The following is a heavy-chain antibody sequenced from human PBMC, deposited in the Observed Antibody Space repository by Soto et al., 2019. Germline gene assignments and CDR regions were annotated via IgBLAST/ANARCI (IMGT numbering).Heavy chain of an antibody. CDR2: ISDSGSNT. J-gene: IGHJ6*02. CDR3: ARYYYDSSGYDGMDV. D-gene: IGHD3-22*01. CDR1: GFKISSSS. Sequence: EVQLLESGGGLVQPGGSLRLSCAAFGFKISSSSMNCVRQPPGRGLEWVAYISDSGSNTLYADSVKGLFTVSTDTATNSLYLQMSGLRDEDRAVYYCARYYYDSSGYDGMDVWGQGTTVTVS. V-gene: IGHV3-48*02.